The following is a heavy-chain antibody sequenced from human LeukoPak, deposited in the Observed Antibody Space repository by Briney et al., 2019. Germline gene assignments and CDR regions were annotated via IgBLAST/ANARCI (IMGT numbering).Heavy chain of an antibody. CDR2: ISGSGGST. CDR3: ARVGSSWYRGDTYFDY. D-gene: IGHD6-13*01. V-gene: IGHV3-23*01. CDR1: GFTFSSYA. J-gene: IGHJ4*02. Sequence: GGSLRLSCAASGFTFSSYAMSWVRQAPGKGLEWVSAISGSGGSTYYADSVKGRFTISRDNSKNTLYLQMNSLRAEDTAVYYCARVGSSWYRGDTYFDYWGQGTLVTVSS.